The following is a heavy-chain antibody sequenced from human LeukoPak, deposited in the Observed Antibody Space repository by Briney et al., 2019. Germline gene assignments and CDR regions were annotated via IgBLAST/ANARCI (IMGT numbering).Heavy chain of an antibody. V-gene: IGHV3-21*01. D-gene: IGHD3-3*01. CDR1: GFTFSSYS. Sequence: GGSLRLSCAASGFTFSSYSMNWVRQAPGKGLEWVSSISSSSSYIYYADSVKGRFTISRDNAKNSLYLQMNSLRAEDTAVYYCARVDFWSGYYRVLGTDYWGQGTLVTVSS. CDR3: ARVDFWSGYYRVLGTDY. J-gene: IGHJ4*02. CDR2: ISSSSSYI.